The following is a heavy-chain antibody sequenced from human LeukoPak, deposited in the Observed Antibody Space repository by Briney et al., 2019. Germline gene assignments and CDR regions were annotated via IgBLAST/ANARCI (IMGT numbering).Heavy chain of an antibody. Sequence: GGSLRLSCAASGFTFSNYSMNWVRQAPGKGLEWVSSISSSSSYIYYADSVKGRFTISRDNAKNSLYLQMSSLRAEDTAVYYCARESYYDSSGYYSPNNWGQGTLVTVSS. J-gene: IGHJ4*02. CDR1: GFTFSNYS. CDR3: ARESYYDSSGYYSPNN. CDR2: ISSSSSYI. V-gene: IGHV3-21*01. D-gene: IGHD3-22*01.